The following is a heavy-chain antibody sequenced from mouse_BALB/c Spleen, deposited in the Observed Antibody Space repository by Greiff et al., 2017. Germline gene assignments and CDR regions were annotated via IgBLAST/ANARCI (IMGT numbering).Heavy chain of an antibody. D-gene: IGHD2-10*01. CDR1: GFTFSSYY. CDR3: ARHPYYGNYGYYAMDY. V-gene: IGHV5-6-2*01. CDR2: INSNGGST. Sequence: EVKLMESGGGLVKLGGSLKLSCAASGFTFSSYYMSWVRQTPEKRLELVAAINSNGGSTYYPDTVKGRFTISRDNAKNTLYLQMSSLKSEDTALYYCARHPYYGNYGYYAMDYWGQGTSVTVSS. J-gene: IGHJ4*01.